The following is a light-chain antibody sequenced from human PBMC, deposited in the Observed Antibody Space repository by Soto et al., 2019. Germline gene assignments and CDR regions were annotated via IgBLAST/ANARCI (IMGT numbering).Light chain of an antibody. J-gene: IGLJ2*01. Sequence: QSALTQPASVSGSPGQSITISCTGSSSDVGGYNYVSWYQQHPGKAPKLMICEVSNRPSGISNRFSGSKSGNTASLTLSGLQAEDEADYYCSSYTSSSTLVFGGGTKVTVL. CDR3: SSYTSSSTLV. CDR1: SSDVGGYNY. CDR2: EVS. V-gene: IGLV2-14*01.